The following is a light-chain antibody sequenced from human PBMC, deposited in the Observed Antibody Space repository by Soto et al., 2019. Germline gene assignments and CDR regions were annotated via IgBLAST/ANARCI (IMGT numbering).Light chain of an antibody. CDR1: QSVSNNY. V-gene: IGKV3-20*01. CDR2: GAS. CDR3: QQYGSSPTWT. Sequence: VLTQSPGTLSLSPGERATLSCRASQSVSNNYLAWYQQKPGQAPRLLIYGASSRATGIPDRFTGSGSGTDFTLTISRLEPEDFAVFYCQQYGSSPTWTFGQGTKVEI. J-gene: IGKJ1*01.